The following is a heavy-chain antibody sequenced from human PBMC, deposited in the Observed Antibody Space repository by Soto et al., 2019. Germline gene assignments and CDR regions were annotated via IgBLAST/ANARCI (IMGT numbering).Heavy chain of an antibody. CDR1: GGSISGGVHS. D-gene: IGHD2-21*01. V-gene: IGHV4-30-4*01. CDR3: ARQPTTGDTDLWFDP. J-gene: IGHJ5*02. Sequence: SETLSLTCTVSGGSISGGVHSWSWIRQPPGKGLEWIGHIFDSGSTYYNPSLKSRLTISVDTSKNQFSLRLSSVTAADTAVYYCARQPTTGDTDLWFDPWGQGTLVTVSS. CDR2: IFDSGST.